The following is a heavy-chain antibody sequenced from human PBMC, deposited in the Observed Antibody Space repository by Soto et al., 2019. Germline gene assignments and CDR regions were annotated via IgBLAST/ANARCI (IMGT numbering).Heavy chain of an antibody. CDR3: ARGRDSSWYYFDY. D-gene: IGHD6-13*01. Sequence: SETLSLTCTVSGGSISSGGYYWSWIRQHPGKGLEWIGYIYYSGSTNYNPSLKSRVTISVDTSKNQFSLKLSSVTAADTAVYYGARGRDSSWYYFDYWGQGTLVTVSS. V-gene: IGHV4-61*08. CDR2: IYYSGST. J-gene: IGHJ4*02. CDR1: GGSISSGGYY.